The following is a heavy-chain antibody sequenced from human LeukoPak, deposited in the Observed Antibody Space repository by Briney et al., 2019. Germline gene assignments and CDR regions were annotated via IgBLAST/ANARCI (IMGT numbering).Heavy chain of an antibody. CDR2: MYYSGRI. V-gene: IGHV4-39*01. CDR1: GGSISSSSYY. CDR3: ARPGQCYFDS. D-gene: IGHD6-19*01. J-gene: IGHJ4*02. Sequence: SETLSLTCTVSGGSISSSSYYWGWIRQPPGKGLERIGSMYYSGRIYSNPSFKSRVTISLDTSKNQFSLKLSPVTAADTAVYYCARPGQCYFDSWGPGTPVSVSS.